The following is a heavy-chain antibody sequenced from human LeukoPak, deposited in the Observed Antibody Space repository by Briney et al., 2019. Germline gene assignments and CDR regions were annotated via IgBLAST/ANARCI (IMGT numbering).Heavy chain of an antibody. CDR1: GFTFSTYG. CDR3: AKGMRYFDY. CDR2: ISGSGGST. Sequence: GGSLRLSCAASGFTFSTYGMSWVRQAPGKGLEWVSAISGSGGSTNYADSVKGRFTISRDNSKNTLYLQMNSLRAGDTAVYYCAKGMRYFDYWSQGTLVTVSS. V-gene: IGHV3-23*01. J-gene: IGHJ4*02.